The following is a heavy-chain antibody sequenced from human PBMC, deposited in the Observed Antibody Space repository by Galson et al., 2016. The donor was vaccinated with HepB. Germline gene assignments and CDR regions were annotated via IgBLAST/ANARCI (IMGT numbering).Heavy chain of an antibody. CDR2: INQDRSEK. CDR1: GFAFNSYW. D-gene: IGHD2-2*01. Sequence: SLRLSCAVSGFAFNSYWMSWVRQAPGKGLEWVANINQDRSEKYYVDFVKGRFTISRDKAKNSLYLQMNSLRAEDTAVYYCAREQVPPAWESYYYSYYYGLDVWGQGTTVTVSS. J-gene: IGHJ6*02. CDR3: AREQVPPAWESYYYSYYYGLDV. V-gene: IGHV3-7*03.